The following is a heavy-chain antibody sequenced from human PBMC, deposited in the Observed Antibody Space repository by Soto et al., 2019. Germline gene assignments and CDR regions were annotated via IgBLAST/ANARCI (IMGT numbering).Heavy chain of an antibody. V-gene: IGHV1-69*01. CDR1: GGTFSSYA. CDR3: GRSTYDYVWGSYRPDWFDP. Sequence: QVQLVQSGAEVKKPGSSVKVSCKASGGTFSSYAISWVRQAPGQGLEWMGGIIPIFGTANYAQKFQGRVTITADESTSTAYMELSSLRSEDTAVYYCGRSTYDYVWGSYRPDWFDPWGQGTLVTVSS. J-gene: IGHJ5*02. D-gene: IGHD3-16*02. CDR2: IIPIFGTA.